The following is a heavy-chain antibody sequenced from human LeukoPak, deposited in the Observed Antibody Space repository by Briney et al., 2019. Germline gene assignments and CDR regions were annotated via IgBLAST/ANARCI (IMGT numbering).Heavy chain of an antibody. CDR1: GGTFSSYA. Sequence: SVKVSCKASGGTFSSYAISWVRQAPGQGLEWTGGIIPIFGTASYAQKFQGRVTITADESTSTAYMELSSLRSEDTAVYYCAGVRYDSSGGSDGTYYYYGMDVWGQGTTVTVSS. CDR3: AGVRYDSSGGSDGTYYYYGMDV. CDR2: IIPIFGTA. D-gene: IGHD3-22*01. V-gene: IGHV1-69*13. J-gene: IGHJ6*02.